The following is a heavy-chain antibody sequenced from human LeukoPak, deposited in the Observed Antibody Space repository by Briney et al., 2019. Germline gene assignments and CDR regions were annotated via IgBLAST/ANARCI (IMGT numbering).Heavy chain of an antibody. CDR3: ARESDGSSWYRYFDY. V-gene: IGHV3-48*03. Sequence: GGSLRLSCAASGFTFSSYEMNWVRQAPGKGLEWGSYISSSGSTIYYADSVKGRFTISRDNAKNSLYLQMNSLRAEDTAVYYCARESDGSSWYRYFDYWGQGTLVTVSS. CDR1: GFTFSSYE. J-gene: IGHJ4*02. D-gene: IGHD6-13*01. CDR2: ISSSGSTI.